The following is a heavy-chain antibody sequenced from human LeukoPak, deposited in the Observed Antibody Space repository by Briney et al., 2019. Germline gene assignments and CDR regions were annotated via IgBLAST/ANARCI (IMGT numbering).Heavy chain of an antibody. D-gene: IGHD3-10*01. V-gene: IGHV4-34*01. CDR2: INHSGST. CDR1: GGSFSGYY. J-gene: IGHJ5*02. Sequence: SETLPLTCAVYGGSFSGYYWSWIRQPPGKGLEWIGEINHSGSTNYNPSLKSRVTISVDTSKNQFSLKLSSVTAADTAVYYCARGPTYGSGSLYFDPWGQGTLVTVSS. CDR3: ARGPTYGSGSLYFDP.